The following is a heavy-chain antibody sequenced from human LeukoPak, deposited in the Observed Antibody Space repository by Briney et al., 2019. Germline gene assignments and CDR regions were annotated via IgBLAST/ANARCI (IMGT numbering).Heavy chain of an antibody. CDR1: GGSISSLNL. CDR3: AGLEGRYSTDWFYFFDY. V-gene: IGHV4-4*02. J-gene: IGHJ4*02. CDR2: MYLDGRT. D-gene: IGHD6-19*01. Sequence: TLSLTCAVSGGSISSLNLWSWLRQPPGQGLEWVGEMYLDGRTNFHPSVRGRVTIFIDKPKNQLSLQLTSVTAADTAVYYCAGLEGRYSTDWFYFFDYWGQGALVTVSS.